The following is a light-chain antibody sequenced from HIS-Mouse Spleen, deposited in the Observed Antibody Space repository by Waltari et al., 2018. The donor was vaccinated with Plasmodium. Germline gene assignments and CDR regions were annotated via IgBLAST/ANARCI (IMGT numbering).Light chain of an antibody. CDR1: ALPKKY. Sequence: SYELTQPPSVSVSPGQTARITCPGDALPKKYAYWYQQTSGQAPALVLYEDSKRPSGIPERFSGSSSGTMATLTISGAQVEDEADYYCYSTDSSGNHRVFGGGTKLTVL. J-gene: IGLJ3*02. CDR3: YSTDSSGNHRV. CDR2: EDS. V-gene: IGLV3-10*01.